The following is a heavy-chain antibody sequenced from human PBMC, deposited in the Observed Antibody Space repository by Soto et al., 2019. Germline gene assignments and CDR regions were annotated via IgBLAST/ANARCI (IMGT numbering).Heavy chain of an antibody. D-gene: IGHD6-19*01. CDR2: ISGSGSRT. V-gene: IGHV3-23*01. J-gene: IGHJ4*02. CDR1: GFTFSTYA. CDR3: ARDPGYTSAWETDLVDY. Sequence: VQLLESGGGLVQPGGSLRLSCAASGFTFSTYAMTWVRQAPGKGLEWVSLISGSGSRTYYADSVRGRFTISRDNSYNALYLQMNSLRAEDTAVYFCARDPGYTSAWETDLVDYWGQGTLVTVSS.